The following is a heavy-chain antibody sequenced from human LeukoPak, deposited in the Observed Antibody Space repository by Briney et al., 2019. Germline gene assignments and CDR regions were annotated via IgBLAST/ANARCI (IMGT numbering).Heavy chain of an antibody. V-gene: IGHV3-23*01. CDR1: GFTFSGFA. D-gene: IGHD5-12*01. CDR2: ISGSGDNT. CDR3: ARVRGYSGYDSVYYYYGMDV. J-gene: IGHJ6*02. Sequence: GGSLGLSCAASGFTFSGFAMSWVRRTPGKGLEWVSGISGSGDNTLYADSVKGRFTISRDNSKNTLYLEMNSLRAEDTAVYYCARVRGYSGYDSVYYYYGMDVWGQGTTVTVSS.